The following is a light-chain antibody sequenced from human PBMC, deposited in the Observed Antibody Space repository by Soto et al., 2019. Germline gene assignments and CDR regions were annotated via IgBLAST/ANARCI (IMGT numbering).Light chain of an antibody. CDR2: GAS. Sequence: EIVMTQSPATVSVTPGERVTFSCRASQNVYNKLAWYQHKPGQAPRLLISGASTGATGVPPRFSGSGSGTDFTLTVNSLQSEDIAVYYCQQYHNWPVTFGGGTKVDNK. J-gene: IGKJ4*01. CDR3: QQYHNWPVT. V-gene: IGKV3-15*01. CDR1: QNVYNK.